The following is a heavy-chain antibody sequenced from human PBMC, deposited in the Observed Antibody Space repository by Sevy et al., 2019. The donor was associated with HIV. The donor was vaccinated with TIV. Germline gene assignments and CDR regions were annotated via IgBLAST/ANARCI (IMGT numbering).Heavy chain of an antibody. Sequence: ASVKVSCKASGGTFGTYSLSWLRQAPGQGLEWMGGIIPIFHSANYAQNFQGRVMITADESTSTAYMELSSLRPEDSAVYYCARDRDITFGGGDAFDIWGQGTRVTVSS. D-gene: IGHD3-16*01. CDR1: GGTFGTYS. CDR2: IIPIFHSA. V-gene: IGHV1-69*13. J-gene: IGHJ3*02. CDR3: ARDRDITFGGGDAFDI.